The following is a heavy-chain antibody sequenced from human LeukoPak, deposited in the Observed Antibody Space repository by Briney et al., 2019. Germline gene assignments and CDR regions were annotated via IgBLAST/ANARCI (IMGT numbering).Heavy chain of an antibody. J-gene: IGHJ3*02. CDR1: GYTFTGYY. V-gene: IGHV1-2*02. Sequence: ASVKVSCKASGYTFTGYYMHWVRQAPGQGLEWMGWINPNSGGTNYAQKFQGRVTMTRDASISTAYMELSRLRSDDTAVYYCATTSGIVGARAFDIWGQGTMVTVSS. CDR2: INPNSGGT. CDR3: ATTSGIVGARAFDI. D-gene: IGHD1-26*01.